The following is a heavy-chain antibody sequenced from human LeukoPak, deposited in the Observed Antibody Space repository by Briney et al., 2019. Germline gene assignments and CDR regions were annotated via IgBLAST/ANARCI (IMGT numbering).Heavy chain of an antibody. J-gene: IGHJ4*02. Sequence: SETLSLTCTVSGGSIRSSYYYWGWIRQPPGKGLEWIGSIYDSGSTYYNPSLKSRVTISVDTSKNQFSLKLNSVTAADTAVYYCARDLVAVAGRPLGYWGQGSLSPSPQ. D-gene: IGHD6-19*01. V-gene: IGHV4-39*02. CDR1: GGSIRSSYYY. CDR2: IYDSGST. CDR3: ARDLVAVAGRPLGY.